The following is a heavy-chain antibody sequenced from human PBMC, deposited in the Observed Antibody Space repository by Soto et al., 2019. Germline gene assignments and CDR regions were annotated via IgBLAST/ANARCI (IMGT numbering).Heavy chain of an antibody. V-gene: IGHV4-59*08. D-gene: IGHD2-2*01. CDR2: IYYSGST. Sequence: PSETLSLTCTVSGGSISSYYWSWIRQPPGKGLEWIGYIYYSGSTNYNPSLKSRVTISVDTSKNQFSLKLSSVTAADTAVYYCASWGVVPAATSPTTRYLDYWGQGTLVTVSS. CDR3: ASWGVVPAATSPTTRYLDY. CDR1: GGSISSYY. J-gene: IGHJ4*02.